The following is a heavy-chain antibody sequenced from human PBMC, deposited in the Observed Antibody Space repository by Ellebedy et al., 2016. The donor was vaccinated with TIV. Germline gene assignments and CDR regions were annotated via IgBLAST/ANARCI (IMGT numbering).Heavy chain of an antibody. J-gene: IGHJ3*02. CDR1: GGSVIRPGHY. CDR2: LFYSGTT. D-gene: IGHD2-21*01. CDR3: ATSVAIDAFDI. V-gene: IGHV4-39*01. Sequence: SETLSLXXIVSGGSVIRPGHYYTWVRQPPGKGLEWVGGLFYSGTTWYNPSLKSRVTISVDTSKNQFSLRLNSVTAADTAVYYCATSVAIDAFDIWGQGTMVTVSS.